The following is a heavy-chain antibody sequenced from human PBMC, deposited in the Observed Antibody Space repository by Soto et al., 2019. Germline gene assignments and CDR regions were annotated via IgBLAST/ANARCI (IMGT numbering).Heavy chain of an antibody. CDR3: ARTSSGYDTGY. D-gene: IGHD3-22*01. CDR2: ISSSSSYT. V-gene: IGHV3-11*06. CDR1: GFTSSDYY. J-gene: IGHJ4*02. Sequence: GGSLILSCAASGFTSSDYYMSWIRQAPGKGLEWVSYISSSSSYTNYADSVKGRFTISRDNAKNSLYPQMNSLRAEDTAVYYCARTSSGYDTGYWGQGTLVTASS.